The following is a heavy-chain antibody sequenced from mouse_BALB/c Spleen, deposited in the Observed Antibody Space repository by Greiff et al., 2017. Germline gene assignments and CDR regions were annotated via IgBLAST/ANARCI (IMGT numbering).Heavy chain of an antibody. Sequence: EVQGVESGGDLVKPGGSLKLSCAASGFTFSSYGMSWVRQTPDKRLEWVATISSGGSYTYYPDSVKGRFTISRDNAKNTLYLQMSSLKSEDTAMYYCARKGDSFDYWGQGTTLTVSS. CDR2: ISSGGSYT. CDR1: GFTFSSYG. D-gene: IGHD3-3*01. V-gene: IGHV5-6*01. CDR3: ARKGDSFDY. J-gene: IGHJ2*01.